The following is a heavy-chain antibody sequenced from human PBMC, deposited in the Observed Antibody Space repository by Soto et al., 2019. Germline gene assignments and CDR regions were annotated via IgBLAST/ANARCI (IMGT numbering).Heavy chain of an antibody. CDR1: GGSFSGYY. CDR3: ARGRHILTGYYRDMNFAIDA. CDR2: INHSGST. J-gene: IGHJ6*02. V-gene: IGHV4-34*01. Sequence: SETLSLTCAVYGGSFSGYYWSWIRQPPGKGLEWIGEINHSGSTNYNPSLKSRVTISVDTSKNQFSLKLSSVTAADTAVYYCARGRHILTGYYRDMNFAIDAWGQGTTVS. D-gene: IGHD3-9*01.